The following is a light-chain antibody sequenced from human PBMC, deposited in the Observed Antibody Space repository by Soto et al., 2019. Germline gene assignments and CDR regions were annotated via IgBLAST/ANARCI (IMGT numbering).Light chain of an antibody. CDR1: SSNIGSNT. CDR3: AVWDDSLDGHAV. V-gene: IGLV1-44*01. J-gene: IGLJ7*01. Sequence: QSVLTQPPSASGTPGQRVSISCSGSSSNIGSNTVRWYQHLPGTAPRLLIYNNIQQPSGVHDRFYGSKYGTSDSLAISGLQSEDEAAYACAVWDDSLDGHAVFGGGTQLTVL. CDR2: NNI.